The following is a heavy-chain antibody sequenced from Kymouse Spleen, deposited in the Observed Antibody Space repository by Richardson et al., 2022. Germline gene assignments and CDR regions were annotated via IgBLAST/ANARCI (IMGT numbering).Heavy chain of an antibody. Sequence: QVQLVESGGGVVQPGRSLRLSCAASGFTFSSYGMHWVRQAPGKGLEWVAVISYDGSNKYYADSVKGRFTISRDNSKNTLYLQMNSLRAEDTAVYYCAKDRQQFFDYWGQGTLVTVSS. CDR1: GFTFSSYG. J-gene: IGHJ4*02. CDR2: ISYDGSNK. CDR3: AKDRQQFFDY. D-gene: IGHD6-13*01,IGHD6-19*01. V-gene: IGHV3-30*18.